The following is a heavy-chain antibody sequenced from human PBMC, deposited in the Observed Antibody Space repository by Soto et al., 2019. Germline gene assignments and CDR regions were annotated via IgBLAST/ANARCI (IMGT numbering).Heavy chain of an antibody. CDR3: ARHSKYYYDSSGYRY. J-gene: IGHJ4*02. CDR1: GYSFTSYW. CDR2: IDPSDSYT. V-gene: IGHV5-10-1*01. D-gene: IGHD3-22*01. Sequence: GESLKISCNGSGYSFTSYWISWVRQMPGKGLEWMGRIDPSDSYTNYSPSFQGHVTISADKSISTAYLQWSSLKASDTAMYYCARHSKYYYDSSGYRYWGQGTLVTVSS.